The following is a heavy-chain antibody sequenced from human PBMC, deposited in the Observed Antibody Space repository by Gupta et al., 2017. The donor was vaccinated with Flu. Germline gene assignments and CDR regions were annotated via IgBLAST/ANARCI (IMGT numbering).Heavy chain of an antibody. CDR3: ARVGDGYKEDY. CDR2: IKQDGSEK. V-gene: IGHV3-7*01. Sequence: EVQLVESGGGLVQPGGSLRLSGAASGFTFRGDWLSWVRQAPGKGREWVANIKQDGSEKYYVDSVKGRFTISRDNAKNSLYLQMNSLRAEDTAVYYCARVGDGYKEDYWGQGTLVTVSS. D-gene: IGHD5-12*01. CDR1: GFTFRGDW. J-gene: IGHJ4*02.